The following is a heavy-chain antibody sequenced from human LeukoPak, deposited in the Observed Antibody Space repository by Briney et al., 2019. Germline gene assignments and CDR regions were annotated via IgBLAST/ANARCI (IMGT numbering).Heavy chain of an antibody. D-gene: IGHD3-9*01. CDR3: ARHITYYDILTGYPRGLDAFDI. V-gene: IGHV4-39*01. Sequence: SETLSLTCTVSGGSISSSSYYWGWIRQPPGTGLEWIGSIYYSGSTYYNPSLKSRVTISVDTSKNQFSLKLSSVTAADTAVYYCARHITYYDILTGYPRGLDAFDIWGQGTMVTVSS. CDR2: IYYSGST. CDR1: GGSISSSSYY. J-gene: IGHJ3*02.